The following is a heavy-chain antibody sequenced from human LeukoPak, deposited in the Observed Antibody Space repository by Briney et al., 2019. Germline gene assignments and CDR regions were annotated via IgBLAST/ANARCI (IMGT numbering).Heavy chain of an antibody. D-gene: IGHD3-22*01. CDR3: ARDRGDDTVSYFDY. J-gene: IGHJ4*02. Sequence: SVKVSCKASGGTFSSYAISWVRQAPGQGLEWMGGIILIFGTANYAQKFQGRVTITADESTSTAYMELSSLRSEDTAVYYCARDRGDDTVSYFDYWAREPWSPSPQ. CDR1: GGTFSSYA. V-gene: IGHV1-69*13. CDR2: IILIFGTA.